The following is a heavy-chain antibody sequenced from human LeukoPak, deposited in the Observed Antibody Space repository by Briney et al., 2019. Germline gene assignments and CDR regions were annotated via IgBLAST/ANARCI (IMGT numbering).Heavy chain of an antibody. J-gene: IGHJ4*02. CDR1: GYSFTTSW. Sequence: GESLKISCQGSGYSFTTSWIAWLRQMPGKGLEWMGMIYPADSDTRYSPSFQGQVTISADKSISTAYLQWSSLKASDTAMYYCARRSGQLVDYWGQGTLVTVSS. D-gene: IGHD6-6*01. CDR2: IYPADSDT. CDR3: ARRSGQLVDY. V-gene: IGHV5-51*01.